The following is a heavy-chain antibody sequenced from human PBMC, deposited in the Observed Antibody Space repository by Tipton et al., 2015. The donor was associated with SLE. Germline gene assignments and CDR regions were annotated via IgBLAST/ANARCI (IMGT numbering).Heavy chain of an antibody. V-gene: IGHV3-7*01. CDR1: GFTFSEIW. CDR2: IKNDGSDR. J-gene: IGHJ3*02. Sequence: SLRLSCAAYGFTFSEIWMSWVRQAPGKGLEWVANIKNDGSDRSDSVRGRFTISRDNAQSSLYLQMNRLSSDDTAVYYCARETSSGAFDIWGQGTMVTVSS. D-gene: IGHD3-10*01. CDR3: ARETSSGAFDI.